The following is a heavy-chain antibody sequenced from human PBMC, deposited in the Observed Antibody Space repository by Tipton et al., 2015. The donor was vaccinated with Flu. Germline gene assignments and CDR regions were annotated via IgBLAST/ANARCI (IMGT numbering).Heavy chain of an antibody. Sequence: SLRLSCAASGFTFSSYAMSWVRQAPGKGLEWVSAISGSGGSTYYADSVKGRFTISRDNSKNTLYLQMNSLRAEDTAVYYCAKVARYDSSGYLNYFDYWGQGTLVTVSS. CDR2: ISGSGGST. V-gene: IGHV3-23*01. D-gene: IGHD3-22*01. CDR1: GFTFSSYA. CDR3: AKVARYDSSGYLNYFDY. J-gene: IGHJ4*02.